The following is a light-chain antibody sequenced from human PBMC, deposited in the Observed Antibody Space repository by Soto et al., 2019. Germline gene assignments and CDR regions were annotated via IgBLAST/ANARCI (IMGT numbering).Light chain of an antibody. CDR1: QGIRSD. V-gene: IGKV1-6*01. Sequence: AIQMTQSPSSLSASVGDRVTITCRASQGIRSDLGWYQQRPGEAPKLLINGTSSLQSGVPSRFSGSGSGTDFTLTISSLQPEDFATYYCLQDYDYPRTFGQGTKVEI. J-gene: IGKJ1*01. CDR3: LQDYDYPRT. CDR2: GTS.